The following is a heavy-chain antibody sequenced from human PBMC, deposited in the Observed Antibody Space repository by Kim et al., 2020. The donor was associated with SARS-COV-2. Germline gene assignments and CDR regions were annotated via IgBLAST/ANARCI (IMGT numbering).Heavy chain of an antibody. CDR3: AKEMDVEQWLAYFDY. CDR2: INGDGGSR. CDR1: GFTFDDYA. V-gene: IGHV3-43*02. Sequence: GGSLRLSCAASGFTFDDYAMHWVRQAPGKGLEWVSLINGDGGSRYYADSVKGRFTISRDNSKNSLYLQMNSLRTEDTALYYCAKEMDVEQWLAYFDYWGHVTLFTVSS. D-gene: IGHD6-19*01. J-gene: IGHJ4*01.